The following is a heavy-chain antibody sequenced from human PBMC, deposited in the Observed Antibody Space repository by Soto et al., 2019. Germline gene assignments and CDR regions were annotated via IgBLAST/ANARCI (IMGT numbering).Heavy chain of an antibody. CDR2: INHSRSN. D-gene: IGHD3-10*01. CDR3: ARGLGLYYYYMDD. Sequence: XXTLSLTFAVSGGSFSGYYWRWTPQPPEKGLEWIGAINHSRSNNYNPSIKSRVTISVDTSKNQFYLKLSSVPAVVTAVYYCARGLGLYYYYMDDWGKGTTVTVSS. CDR1: GGSFSGYY. V-gene: IGHV4-34*01. J-gene: IGHJ6*03.